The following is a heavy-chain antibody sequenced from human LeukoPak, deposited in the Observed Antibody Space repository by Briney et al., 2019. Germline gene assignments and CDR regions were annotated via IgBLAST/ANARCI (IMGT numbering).Heavy chain of an antibody. V-gene: IGHV4-39*07. D-gene: IGHD4-17*01. J-gene: IGHJ3*02. CDR3: ARENDYGDSEGAFDI. CDR1: GGSISSSSYY. CDR2: IYYSGST. Sequence: PSETLSLTCTVSGGSISSSSYYWGWIRQPPWKGLEWIGSIYYSGSTYYNPSLKSRVTISVDTSKNQFSLKLSSVTAADTAVYYCARENDYGDSEGAFDIWGQGTMVTVSS.